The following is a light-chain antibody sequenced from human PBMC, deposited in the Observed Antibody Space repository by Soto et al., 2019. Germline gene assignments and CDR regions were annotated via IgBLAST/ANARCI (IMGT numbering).Light chain of an antibody. CDR2: GAT. J-gene: IGKJ1*01. CDR3: QQYNDWPWT. V-gene: IGKV3-15*01. CDR1: QSVSTK. Sequence: MTESPVTLSVSPGERATLSCRASQSVSTKLAWYQHKPGQAPRLLIYGATTRAPDIPARFSGSGSGTDFILTISSLQSEDFAVYYCQQYNDWPWTFGQGTKVDIK.